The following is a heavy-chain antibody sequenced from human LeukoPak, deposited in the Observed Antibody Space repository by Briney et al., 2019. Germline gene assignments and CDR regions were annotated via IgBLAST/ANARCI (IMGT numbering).Heavy chain of an antibody. D-gene: IGHD3-10*01. J-gene: IGHJ4*02. CDR3: ARLGLHGSGTYYFFDY. V-gene: IGHV1-2*06. Sequence: GASVKVSCKASGQSLTGYFIHWVRQAPGQGLEWVGRIDPNTGDTIYAQNLQGRVTVTSATSISTAYMELSRLTSDDTAVYFCARLGLHGSGTYYFFDYWGQGTLVTVSS. CDR2: IDPNTGDT. CDR1: GQSLTGYF.